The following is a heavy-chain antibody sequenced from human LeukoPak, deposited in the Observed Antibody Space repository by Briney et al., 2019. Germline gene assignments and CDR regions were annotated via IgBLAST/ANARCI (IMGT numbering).Heavy chain of an antibody. V-gene: IGHV3-23*01. D-gene: IGHD3-16*01. CDR1: GFTFYRYA. Sequence: GALRLSCAASGFTFYRYAMTWVRQAPGKGLEWVSAISGSGDSTNYADSVKGRFTISRDNSKSTLYLQMKSLRVEDTAVYYCAKDLGGLVWNFDLWGRGTLVTVSS. J-gene: IGHJ2*01. CDR3: AKDLGGLVWNFDL. CDR2: ISGSGDST.